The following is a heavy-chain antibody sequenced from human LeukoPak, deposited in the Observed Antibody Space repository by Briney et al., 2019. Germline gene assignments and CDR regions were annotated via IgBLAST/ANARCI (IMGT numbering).Heavy chain of an antibody. V-gene: IGHV5-51*01. CDR2: IYPGDSGT. CDR1: GYSFTTYW. Sequence: PGESLKISCKGSGYSFTTYWIGWVRQMPGRGLEWMGIIYPGDSGTRYSPSFQGQATISADKSISTAYLQWSSLKASDTAMYYCARQFRDSSGYYSYYFDYWGQGTLVTVSS. J-gene: IGHJ4*02. D-gene: IGHD3-22*01. CDR3: ARQFRDSSGYYSYYFDY.